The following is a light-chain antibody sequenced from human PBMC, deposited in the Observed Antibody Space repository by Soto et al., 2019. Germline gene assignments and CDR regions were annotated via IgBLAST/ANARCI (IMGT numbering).Light chain of an antibody. Sequence: IVMTQSPATLSASPGERATLSCRASPSVSSNVAWYQQKPGQAPRLLIYGASTRATGIPARFSGSGSGTEFTLTISSLQSEEFAVYYCQQYNNWPLTLGGGTKVEIQ. CDR3: QQYNNWPLT. CDR1: PSVSSN. J-gene: IGKJ4*01. CDR2: GAS. V-gene: IGKV3-15*01.